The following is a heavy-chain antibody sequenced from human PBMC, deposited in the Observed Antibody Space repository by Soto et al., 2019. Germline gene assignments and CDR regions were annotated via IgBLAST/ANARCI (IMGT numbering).Heavy chain of an antibody. CDR1: GFSLSIYA. D-gene: IGHD3-10*01. CDR2: ISGSGSST. CDR3: AKREDDGSGSNWFAL. Sequence: LSLSCAASGFSLSIYAMTWVRQAPGKGLEWVSSISGSGSSTYYADSVKGRFTISRDISKNTLFLQMNRLRAEDTAVYYCAKREDDGSGSNWFALWGHGTLVTVSS. V-gene: IGHV3-23*01. J-gene: IGHJ4*01.